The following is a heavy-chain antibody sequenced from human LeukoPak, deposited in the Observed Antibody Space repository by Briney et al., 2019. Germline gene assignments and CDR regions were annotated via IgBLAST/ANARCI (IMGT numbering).Heavy chain of an antibody. D-gene: IGHD6-19*01. J-gene: IGHJ4*02. CDR3: ARGGYSSGWYGY. Sequence: GGSLRLSCAASGFTFNSYSMNWVRQAPGKGLEWVSSISSSSYIYYADSVKGRFTISRDNAKNSLYLQMNSLRAEDTAVYYCARGGYSSGWYGYWGQGTLVTVSS. CDR1: GFTFNSYS. V-gene: IGHV3-21*01. CDR2: ISSSSYI.